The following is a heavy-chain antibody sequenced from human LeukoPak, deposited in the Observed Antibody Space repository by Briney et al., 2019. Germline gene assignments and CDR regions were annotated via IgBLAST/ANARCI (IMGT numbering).Heavy chain of an antibody. CDR2: IYYSGST. CDR1: GGSISSYY. J-gene: IGHJ3*02. V-gene: IGHV4-59*01. D-gene: IGHD6-19*01. CDR3: ARVAAPDAFDI. Sequence: SETLSLTCTVSGGSISSYYWSWIRQPPGEGLEWIGYIYYSGSTNYNPSLKSRVTISVDTSKNQFSLKLSSVTAADTAVYYCARVAAPDAFDIWGQGTMVTVSS.